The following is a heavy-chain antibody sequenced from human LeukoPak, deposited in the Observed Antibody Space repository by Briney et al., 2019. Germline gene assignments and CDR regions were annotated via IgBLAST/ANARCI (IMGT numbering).Heavy chain of an antibody. CDR3: ARNSDRGYYYYYIDV. J-gene: IGHJ6*03. CDR1: GGSISSYY. V-gene: IGHV4-4*09. CDR2: IYTSGST. D-gene: IGHD3-10*01. Sequence: PSETLSLTCTVSGGSISSYYWSWIRQPPGKGLEWIGYIYTSGSTNYNPSLKSRVTISVDTSKNQFSLKLSSVTAADTAVYYCARNSDRGYYYYYIDVWGKGTTVTVSS.